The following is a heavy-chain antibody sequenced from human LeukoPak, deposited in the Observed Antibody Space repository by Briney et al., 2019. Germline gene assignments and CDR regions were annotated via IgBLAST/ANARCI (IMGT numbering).Heavy chain of an antibody. V-gene: IGHV1-2*06. CDR2: INPNSGGT. D-gene: IGHD6-13*01. CDR3: ARDIAAGANWFDP. J-gene: IGHJ5*02. Sequence: ASVKVSCKASGYTLTDYYMHWVRQAPGQGLEWMGRINPNSGGTNYAQKFQGRVTMTRDTSISTVYMELSRLRSDDTAVYYCARDIAAGANWFDPWGQGTLVTVSS. CDR1: GYTLTDYY.